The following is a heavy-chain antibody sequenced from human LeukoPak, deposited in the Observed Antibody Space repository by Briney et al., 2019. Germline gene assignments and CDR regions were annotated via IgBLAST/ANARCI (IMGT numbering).Heavy chain of an antibody. CDR3: ARPKSGVVWFGEPRTHDAFDI. D-gene: IGHD3-10*01. CDR1: GYIFTSCS. J-gene: IGHJ3*02. Sequence: MRGESLKISCKGSGYIFTSCSIGWVRQMPGKGLEWMGIIYPGDSDTRYSPSFQGQVTISVDKSNSTAYLQWSSLKASDTAMYYCARPKSGVVWFGEPRTHDAFDIWGQGTMVTVSS. V-gene: IGHV5-51*01. CDR2: IYPGDSDT.